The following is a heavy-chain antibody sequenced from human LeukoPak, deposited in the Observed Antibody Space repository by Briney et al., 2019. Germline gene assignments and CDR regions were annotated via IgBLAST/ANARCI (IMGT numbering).Heavy chain of an antibody. CDR2: INKDGSKK. CDR3: ARDTSPSSRSSYFDALDM. D-gene: IGHD6-13*01. CDR1: GFTFRNDW. Sequence: GGSLRLSCATSGFTFRNDWVTWVRQAQGKGLEWVANINKDGSKKKYVDSVKGRFTISRDNTKNSVFLQMNSLRAEDTAIHYCARDTSPSSRSSYFDALDMWGQGTMVTVSS. J-gene: IGHJ3*02. V-gene: IGHV3-7*01.